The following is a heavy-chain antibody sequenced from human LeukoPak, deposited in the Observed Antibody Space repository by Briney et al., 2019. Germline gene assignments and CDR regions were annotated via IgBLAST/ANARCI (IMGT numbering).Heavy chain of an antibody. Sequence: SETLSLTCAVYGGTFSGYYWSWIRQPPGKGLEWIGEINHSGSTNYNPSLKSRVTISVDTSKNQFSLKLSSVTAADTAVYYCARGAGVGIAVAGSFDYWGQGTLVTVSS. CDR2: INHSGST. CDR3: ARGAGVGIAVAGSFDY. D-gene: IGHD6-19*01. J-gene: IGHJ4*02. CDR1: GGTFSGYY. V-gene: IGHV4-34*01.